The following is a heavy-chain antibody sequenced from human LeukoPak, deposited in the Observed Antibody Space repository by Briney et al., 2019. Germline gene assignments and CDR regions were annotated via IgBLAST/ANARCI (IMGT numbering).Heavy chain of an antibody. D-gene: IGHD5-12*01. V-gene: IGHV3-23*01. CDR1: GFNFSSYA. CDR3: AKAPSSSGYDPVDY. Sequence: SGGSLRLSCAASGFNFSSYAMSWVRQAPGKGLEWVSAISGSGGSTYYADSVKGRFTSSRDNSKNTLYLQMNSLRAEDTAVYYCAKAPSSSGYDPVDYWGQGTLVTVSS. J-gene: IGHJ4*02. CDR2: ISGSGGST.